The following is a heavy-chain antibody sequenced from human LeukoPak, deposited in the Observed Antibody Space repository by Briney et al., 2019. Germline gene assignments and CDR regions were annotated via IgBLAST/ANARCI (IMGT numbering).Heavy chain of an antibody. Sequence: SETLSLTCTVSGGSISSYYWSWIRQPPGKGLEWIGYVYYSGSTNYNPSLKSRVTISVDTSKNQFSLKLSSVTAADTAVYYCARALGYDWNDPRFYFDCWGQGTLVTVSS. D-gene: IGHD1-20*01. CDR3: ARALGYDWNDPRFYFDC. V-gene: IGHV4-59*01. CDR1: GGSISSYY. J-gene: IGHJ4*02. CDR2: VYYSGST.